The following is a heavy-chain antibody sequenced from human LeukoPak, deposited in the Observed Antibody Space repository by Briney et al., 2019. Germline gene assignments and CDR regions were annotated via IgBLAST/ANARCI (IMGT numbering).Heavy chain of an antibody. D-gene: IGHD5-18*01. CDR1: GGSISSSSYY. CDR3: ARDGSQLWLLVGWFDP. Sequence: SETLSLTCTVSGGSISSSSYYWGWIRQPPGKGLEWIGSIYYSGSTYYNPSLKSRVTISVDTSKNQFSLKLSSVTAADTAVYYCARDGSQLWLLVGWFDPWGQGTLVTVSS. V-gene: IGHV4-39*07. J-gene: IGHJ5*02. CDR2: IYYSGST.